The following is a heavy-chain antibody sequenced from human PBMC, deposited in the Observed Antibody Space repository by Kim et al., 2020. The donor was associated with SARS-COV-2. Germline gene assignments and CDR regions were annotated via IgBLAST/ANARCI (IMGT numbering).Heavy chain of an antibody. Sequence: ASVKVSCKASGYTFTGYYMHWVRQAPGQGLEWMGWINPNSGGTNYAQKFQGRVTMTRDTSISTAYMELSRLRSDDTAVYYCARSIKDHYYYYGMDVWGQGTTVTVSS. CDR2: INPNSGGT. V-gene: IGHV1-2*02. D-gene: IGHD5-12*01. J-gene: IGHJ6*02. CDR1: GYTFTGYY. CDR3: ARSIKDHYYYYGMDV.